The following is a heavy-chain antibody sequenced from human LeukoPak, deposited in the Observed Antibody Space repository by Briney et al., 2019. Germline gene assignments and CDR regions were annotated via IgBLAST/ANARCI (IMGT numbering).Heavy chain of an antibody. D-gene: IGHD2-2*01. CDR1: GYTFTGYY. Sequence: ASVKVPCKASGYTFTGYYMHWVRQAPGQGLEWMGWINPNSGGTNYAQKFQGRVTMTRDTSISTAYMELSRLRSDDTAVYYCARDEGHIVVVPATLGYWGQGTLVTVSS. J-gene: IGHJ4*02. CDR2: INPNSGGT. CDR3: ARDEGHIVVVPATLGY. V-gene: IGHV1-2*02.